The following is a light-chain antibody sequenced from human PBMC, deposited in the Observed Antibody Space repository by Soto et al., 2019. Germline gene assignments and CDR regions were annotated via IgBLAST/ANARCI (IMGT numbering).Light chain of an antibody. V-gene: IGKV1-5*03. Sequence: DIQLTQSPSTLSAFVGDRVTITCRASQSISNWLAWYQQKPGKAPKLLIYKASRLENGVPSRFSGSGSGTHFTLTISSLQPDDFATYYCQHFNTYLIYPFGQGTKLEIK. CDR3: QHFNTYLIYP. CDR2: KAS. J-gene: IGKJ2*01. CDR1: QSISNW.